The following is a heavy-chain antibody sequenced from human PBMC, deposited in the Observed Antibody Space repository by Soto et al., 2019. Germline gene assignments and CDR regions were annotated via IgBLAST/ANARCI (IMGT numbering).Heavy chain of an antibody. V-gene: IGHV1-69*02. D-gene: IGHD4-4*01. CDR2: IIPILGIA. CDR3: ARVPWGPRVTRWFDY. CDR1: GGTFSSYT. J-gene: IGHJ4*02. Sequence: EASVKVSCKASGGTFSSYTISWVRQAPGQGLEWMGRIIPILGIANYAQKFQGRVTITADKSTSTAYMELSSLRSEDTAVYYCARVPWGPRVTRWFDYWGQGTLVTVSS.